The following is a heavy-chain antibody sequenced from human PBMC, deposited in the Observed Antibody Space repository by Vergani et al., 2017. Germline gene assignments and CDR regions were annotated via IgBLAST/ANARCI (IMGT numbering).Heavy chain of an antibody. CDR2: INHSGST. J-gene: IGHJ6*02. CDR3: ARGKRNCSGFSCYYYYGMDV. V-gene: IGHV4-34*01. Sequence: QVQLQQWGAGLLKPSETLSLTCAVYGGPFSGYYWSWIRQPPGKGLEWIGEINHSGSTNYNPCLKSRVTISVDTSKNQFTLKLSSVTAAVTAGYYCARGKRNCSGFSCYYYYGMDVWGQGTTVTVSS. D-gene: IGHD2-15*01. CDR1: GGPFSGYY.